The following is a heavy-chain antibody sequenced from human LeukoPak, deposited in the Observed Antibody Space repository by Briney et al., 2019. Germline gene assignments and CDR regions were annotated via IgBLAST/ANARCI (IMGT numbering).Heavy chain of an antibody. V-gene: IGHV3-21*01. J-gene: IGHJ4*02. CDR2: ISSSSSYI. CDR3: ARGRGSYYYASSGYGGY. D-gene: IGHD3-22*01. CDR1: GFTFSSYS. Sequence: GGSLRLSCAASGFTFSSYSMNWVRQAPGKGLEWVSSISSSSSYIYYADSVKGRFTISRDNAKNSLYLQMNSLRAEDTAVYYCARGRGSYYYASSGYGGYWGQGTLVTVSS.